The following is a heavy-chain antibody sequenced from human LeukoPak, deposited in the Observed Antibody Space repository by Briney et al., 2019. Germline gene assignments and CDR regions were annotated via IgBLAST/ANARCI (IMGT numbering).Heavy chain of an antibody. CDR2: IYTSGST. J-gene: IGHJ3*02. Sequence: SETLSLTCTVSGGSNSSSSYYWSLIRQPAVKGLEWIGRIYTSGSTNYNPSLKSRVTMSVDTSKNQFSLKLSSVTAADTAVYYCARDMGSSGYPDAFDIWGQGTMVTVSS. CDR3: ARDMGSSGYPDAFDI. CDR1: GGSNSSSSYY. D-gene: IGHD3-22*01. V-gene: IGHV4-61*02.